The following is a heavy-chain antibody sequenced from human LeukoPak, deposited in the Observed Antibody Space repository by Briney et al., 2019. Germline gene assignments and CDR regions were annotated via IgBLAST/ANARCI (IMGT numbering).Heavy chain of an antibody. D-gene: IGHD4-17*01. V-gene: IGHV4-59*11. J-gene: IGHJ3*02. CDR2: IYSIGST. CDR3: ARDPTTVTNGSDI. Sequence: PPGTLSLTCSVSDDSFSTHYWTRIRPPPGRGLDWLGYIYSIGSTNSNPSSKNRCTISVYASKKHFSLKKTSVTTADTAADFCARDPTTVTNGSDIWGQGTLVTVSS. CDR1: DDSFSTHY.